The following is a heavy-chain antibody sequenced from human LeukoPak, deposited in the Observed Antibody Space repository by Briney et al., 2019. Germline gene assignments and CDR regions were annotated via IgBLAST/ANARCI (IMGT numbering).Heavy chain of an antibody. Sequence: SETLSLTCTVSGGSISSYYWSWIRQPPGKGLEWIGYIYYSESTNYNPSLKSRVTISVDTSKNQFSLKLSSVTAADTAVYYCARDYYDSSGSFDYWGQGTLVTVSS. CDR1: GGSISSYY. CDR3: ARDYYDSSGSFDY. V-gene: IGHV4-59*12. D-gene: IGHD3-22*01. J-gene: IGHJ4*02. CDR2: IYYSEST.